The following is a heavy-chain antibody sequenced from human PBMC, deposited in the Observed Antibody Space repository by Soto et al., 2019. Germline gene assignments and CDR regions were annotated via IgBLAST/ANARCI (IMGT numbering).Heavy chain of an antibody. CDR2: INPNSGGT. D-gene: IGHD6-6*01. CDR1: GYTFTGYY. CDR3: ARDVAARPPTVWFDP. Sequence: GASVKVSCKASGYTFTGYYMHWVRQAPGQGLEWMGWINPNSGGTNYAQKFQGWVTMTRDTSISTAYMELSRLRSDDTAVYYCARDVAARPPTVWFDPWGQGTLVTVSS. J-gene: IGHJ5*02. V-gene: IGHV1-2*04.